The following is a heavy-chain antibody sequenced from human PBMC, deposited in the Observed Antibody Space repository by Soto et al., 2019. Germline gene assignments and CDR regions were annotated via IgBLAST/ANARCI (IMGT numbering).Heavy chain of an antibody. J-gene: IGHJ6*02. CDR1: GFTFSSYA. D-gene: IGHD6-19*01. CDR3: AKNSGWYITRQNDYYHMDV. Sequence: EVQVLESGGDLVQPGGSLRLSCAASGFTFSSYAMSWVRQAPGKGLEWVSGISGPGGSTYYADSVKGRFTISRDDSENTLYLQMNSLSAEDTALYSCAKNSGWYITRQNDYYHMDVWGQGTTVTVSS. V-gene: IGHV3-23*01. CDR2: ISGPGGST.